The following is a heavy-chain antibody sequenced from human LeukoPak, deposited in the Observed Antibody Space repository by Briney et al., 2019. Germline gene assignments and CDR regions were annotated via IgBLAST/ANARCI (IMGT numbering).Heavy chain of an antibody. CDR2: INWNGGST. J-gene: IGHJ5*02. D-gene: IGHD6-13*01. CDR3: ARAPPYIAAAGPNWFDP. V-gene: IGHV3-20*04. CDR1: GFTFDDYG. Sequence: SGGSLRLSCAASGFTFDDYGMSWVRQAPGKGLEWVSGINWNGGSTGYADSVKGRFTISRDNAKNSLYLQMNSLRAEDTAVYYCARAPPYIAAAGPNWFDPWGQGTLVTVSS.